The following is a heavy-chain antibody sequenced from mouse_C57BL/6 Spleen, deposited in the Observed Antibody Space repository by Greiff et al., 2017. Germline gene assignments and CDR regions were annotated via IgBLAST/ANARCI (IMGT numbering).Heavy chain of an antibody. CDR2: IDPEDGET. J-gene: IGHJ4*01. Sequence: EVKLQESGAELVKPGASVKLSCTASGFNIKDYYMHWVKQRTEQGLEWIGRIDPEDGETKYAPKFQGKATITADTSSNTAYLQISSLTSEDTAVYYCARWRGYDGEYAMDYWGQGTTVTVCS. D-gene: IGHD2-2*01. V-gene: IGHV14-2*01. CDR1: GFNIKDYY. CDR3: ARWRGYDGEYAMDY.